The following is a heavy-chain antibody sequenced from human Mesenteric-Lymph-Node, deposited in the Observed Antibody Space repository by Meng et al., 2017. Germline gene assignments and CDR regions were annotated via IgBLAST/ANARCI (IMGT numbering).Heavy chain of an antibody. J-gene: IGHJ4*02. D-gene: IGHD5-24*01. CDR1: GGTFSSYA. V-gene: IGHV1-69*06. Sequence: QVRRVQSGAEVKKPGPPVKVSCKASGGTFSSYAISWVRQAPGQGLEWMGGIIPIFGTANYAQKFQGRVTITADKSTSTAYMELSSLRSEDTAVYYCARGRDGYNLRYWGQGTLVTVSS. CDR3: ARGRDGYNLRY. CDR2: IIPIFGTA.